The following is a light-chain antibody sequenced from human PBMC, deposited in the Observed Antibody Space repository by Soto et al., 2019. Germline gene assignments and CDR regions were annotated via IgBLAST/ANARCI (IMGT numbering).Light chain of an antibody. J-gene: IGKJ4*01. CDR2: AAS. Sequence: DIQMTQSPSSLSASVGDRVTITCQASQDISNYLNWYQQKPGKAPKLLIYAASTLQSGVPSRFSGSGSGTDFTLTISCLQSEDFATYYCQQYYSYPFTFGGGTKVDI. V-gene: IGKV1-16*01. CDR1: QDISNY. CDR3: QQYYSYPFT.